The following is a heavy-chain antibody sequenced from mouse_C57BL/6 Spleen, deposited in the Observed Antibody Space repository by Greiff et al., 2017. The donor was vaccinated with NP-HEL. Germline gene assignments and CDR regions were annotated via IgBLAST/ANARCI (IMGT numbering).Heavy chain of an antibody. J-gene: IGHJ2*01. CDR1: GYTFTAYE. CDR3: ARQLGLHYFDY. Sequence: QVQLQQSGAELVRPGASVTLSCKASGYTFTAYEMHWVKQTPVHGLEWIGAFDPETGGTAYNQKFKGKAILTADKSSSTAYMELRSLTSEDSAVYYCARQLGLHYFDYWGQGTTLTVSS. D-gene: IGHD3-1*01. V-gene: IGHV1-15*01. CDR2: FDPETGGT.